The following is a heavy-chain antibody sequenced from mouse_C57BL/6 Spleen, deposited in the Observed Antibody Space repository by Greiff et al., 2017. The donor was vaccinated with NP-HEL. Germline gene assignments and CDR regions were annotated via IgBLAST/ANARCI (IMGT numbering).Heavy chain of an antibody. CDR2: IDPSDSYT. V-gene: IGHV1-69*01. CDR3: GSTGYGFAY. CDR1: GYTFTSYW. Sequence: QVQLQQPGAELVMPGASVKLSCKASGYTFTSYWMHWVKQRPGQGLEWIGEIDPSDSYTNYNQKFKGKSTLTVDKSSSTAYMQLSSLTSEDSAVYYCGSTGYGFAYWGKGTLVTVSA. J-gene: IGHJ3*01. D-gene: IGHD2-2*01.